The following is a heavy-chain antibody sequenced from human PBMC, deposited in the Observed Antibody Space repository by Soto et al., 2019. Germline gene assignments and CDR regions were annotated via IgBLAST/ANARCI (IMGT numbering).Heavy chain of an antibody. D-gene: IGHD2-21*02. CDR2: ITWNGGST. V-gene: IGHV3-20*04. CDR1: GFTLDDYG. CDR3: ARSVSYGGGDCRGGEGDY. Sequence: EVQLVESGGGVVRPGGSLRLSCAASGFTLDDYGMSWVRQAPGKGLEWVSGITWNGGSTGYADSVKGRFTISRDNAKNSLYLQMNSLRAEDTALYYCARSVSYGGGDCRGGEGDYWGQGTLVTVS. J-gene: IGHJ4*02.